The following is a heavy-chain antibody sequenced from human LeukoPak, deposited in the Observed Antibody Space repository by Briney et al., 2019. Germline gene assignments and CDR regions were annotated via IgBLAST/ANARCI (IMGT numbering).Heavy chain of an antibody. V-gene: IGHV3-33*06. J-gene: IGHJ4*02. CDR1: GFTFSSYG. Sequence: GRSLRLSCAASGFTFSSYGMHWVRQAPGKGLEWVAVTWYDGSNKYYADSVKGRFTISRDNSKNTLYLQMNSLRAEDTAVYYCAKDMVRGVIINLFDYWGQGTLVTVSS. CDR3: AKDMVRGVIINLFDY. D-gene: IGHD3-10*01. CDR2: TWYDGSNK.